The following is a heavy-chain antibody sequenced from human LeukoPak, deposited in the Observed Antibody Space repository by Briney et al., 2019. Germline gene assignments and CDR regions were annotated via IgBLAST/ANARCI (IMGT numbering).Heavy chain of an antibody. CDR1: GFTFSSYG. CDR2: IRYDGSNK. CDR3: AKASKDCSSTSCYTY. Sequence: GGSLRLSCAASGFTFSSYGMHWVRQAPGKGLERVAFIRYDGSNKYYADSVKGRFTISRDNSKNTLYLQMNSLRAEDTAVYYCAKASKDCSSTSCYTYWGQGTLVTVSS. J-gene: IGHJ4*02. V-gene: IGHV3-30*02. D-gene: IGHD2-2*02.